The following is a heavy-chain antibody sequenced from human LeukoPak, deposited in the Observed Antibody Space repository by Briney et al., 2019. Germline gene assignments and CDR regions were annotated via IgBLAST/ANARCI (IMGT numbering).Heavy chain of an antibody. J-gene: IGHJ4*02. CDR3: ARVPAMTKIELIDY. CDR2: INHSGST. CDR1: GGSFSGYY. Sequence: SETLSLTCAVYGGSFSGYYWNWIRQPPGKGLEWNGEINHSGSTNYNPSLKSRVTISVDTSKNQFSLKLSSVTAADTAVYYCARVPAMTKIELIDYWGQGTLVTVSS. V-gene: IGHV4-34*01. D-gene: IGHD2-2*01.